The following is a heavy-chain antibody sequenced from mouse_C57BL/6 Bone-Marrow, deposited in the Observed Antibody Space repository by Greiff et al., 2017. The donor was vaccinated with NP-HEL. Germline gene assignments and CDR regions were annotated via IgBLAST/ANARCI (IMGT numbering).Heavy chain of an antibody. CDR1: GYTFTDYY. CDR3: ASEGYYYGSSLYWYFDV. J-gene: IGHJ1*03. Sequence: VQLQQSGPELVKPGASVKISCKASGYTFTDYYMNWVKQSHGKSLEWIGDINPNNGGTSYNQKFKGKATLTVDKSSSTAYMELRSLTSEDSAVYYCASEGYYYGSSLYWYFDVWGTGTTVTVSS. D-gene: IGHD1-1*01. V-gene: IGHV1-26*01. CDR2: INPNNGGT.